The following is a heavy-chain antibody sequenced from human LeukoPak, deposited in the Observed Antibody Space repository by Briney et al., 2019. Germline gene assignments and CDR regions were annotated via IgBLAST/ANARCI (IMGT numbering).Heavy chain of an antibody. D-gene: IGHD3-10*01. J-gene: IGHJ4*02. CDR3: ATTNVLLWFGELSKTAYFDY. Sequence: SETLSLTCAVYGGSFSGYYWNWIRQPPGKGLEWLGEVNHSGSTNYNPSLKSRVTTSVDTSKNQFSLKLSSVTAADTAVYYCATTNVLLWFGELSKTAYFDYWGQGTLVTVSS. V-gene: IGHV4-34*01. CDR2: VNHSGST. CDR1: GGSFSGYY.